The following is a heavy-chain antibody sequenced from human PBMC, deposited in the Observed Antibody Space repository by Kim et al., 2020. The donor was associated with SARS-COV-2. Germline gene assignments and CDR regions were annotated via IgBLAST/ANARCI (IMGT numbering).Heavy chain of an antibody. Sequence: SETLSLTCRVSGAAVSDYYWSWIRQPAGKGLEWIGRVYSGGNSIYNPSLESRVTMSLDTSKTQFSLILHSVTAADTAIYYCARDLSHRYVNSAYSPWGQGTLLTVSS. CDR1: GAAVSDYY. D-gene: IGHD3-22*01. CDR2: VYSGGNS. J-gene: IGHJ1*01. CDR3: ARDLSHRYVNSAYSP. V-gene: IGHV4-4*07.